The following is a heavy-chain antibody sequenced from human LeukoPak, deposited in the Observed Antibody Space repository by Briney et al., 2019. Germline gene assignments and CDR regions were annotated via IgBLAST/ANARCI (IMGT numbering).Heavy chain of an antibody. CDR1: GFTFSSYG. D-gene: IGHD3-3*01. V-gene: IGHV3-33*01. CDR2: IWYDGSNK. J-gene: IGHJ6*02. Sequence: GGSLRLSCAASGFTFSSYGMPWVRQAPGKGLEWVAVIWYDGSNKYYADSVKGRFTISRDNSKNTLYLQMNSLRAEDTAVYYCARYRFFAPPHNYGMDVWGQGTTVTVSS. CDR3: ARYRFFAPPHNYGMDV.